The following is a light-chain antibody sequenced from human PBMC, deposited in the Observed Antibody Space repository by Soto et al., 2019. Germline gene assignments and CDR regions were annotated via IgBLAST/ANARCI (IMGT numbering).Light chain of an antibody. CDR1: QSLSSY. CDR2: DAS. CDR3: QQYNNWPRT. Sequence: EIVLTQSPATLSLSPGERATLSCRASQSLSSYLAWYQQKPGQAPRLLIYDASNRATGIPARFSGSGSGTEFTLTINSLQSEDFAVYYCQQYNNWPRTFGQGTKVDIK. V-gene: IGKV3-11*01. J-gene: IGKJ1*01.